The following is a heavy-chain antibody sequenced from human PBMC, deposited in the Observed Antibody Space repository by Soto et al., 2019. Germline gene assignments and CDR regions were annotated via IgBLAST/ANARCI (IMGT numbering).Heavy chain of an antibody. V-gene: IGHV3-23*01. D-gene: IGHD2-2*01. CDR1: GFTFSTYA. Sequence: EVQLLESGGGLVQPGGSLSLSCAASGFTFSTYAMSWVRQAPGKGLEWVSSIRSGDGSTYYADSVKGRFTISRDNSKNTVYLLMNILGAEDTALYYGAKHAYFSRNSYHFDYWGQGTLVTVAS. J-gene: IGHJ4*02. CDR3: AKHAYFSRNSYHFDY. CDR2: IRSGDGST.